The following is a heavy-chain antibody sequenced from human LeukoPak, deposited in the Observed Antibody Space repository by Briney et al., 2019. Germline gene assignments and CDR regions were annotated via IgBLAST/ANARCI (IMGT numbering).Heavy chain of an antibody. J-gene: IGHJ4*02. CDR2: IIPIFGTA. CDR3: ARGDVLRYFDWGY. Sequence: GASVKVSCKASGGTFSSYAISWVRQAPGQGLEWMGGIIPIFGTANYAQKFQGRVTITTDESTSTAYMELSSLRSDDTAVYYCARGDVLRYFDWGYWGQGTLVTVSS. CDR1: GGTFSSYA. V-gene: IGHV1-69*05. D-gene: IGHD3-9*01.